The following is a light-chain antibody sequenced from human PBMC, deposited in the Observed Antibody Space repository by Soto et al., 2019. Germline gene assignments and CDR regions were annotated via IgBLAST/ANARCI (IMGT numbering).Light chain of an antibody. V-gene: IGLV2-14*01. CDR3: SSFTSSITYV. J-gene: IGLJ1*01. CDR1: SSDVGGYDS. Sequence: VLTQPASVSGSPGQSITISCTGTSSDVGGYDSVCWYQQHPGKAPKVMIYGVTNRPSGVSDRFSGSKSGNTASLTISGLQAEDEADYYCSSFTSSITYVFGTGTKVTVL. CDR2: GVT.